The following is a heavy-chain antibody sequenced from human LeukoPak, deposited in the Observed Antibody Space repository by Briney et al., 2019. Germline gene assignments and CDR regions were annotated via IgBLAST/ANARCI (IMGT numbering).Heavy chain of an antibody. Sequence: ALVKVSCKASGGTFSSYAISWVRQAPGQGLEWMGGIIPIFGTANYAQKFQGRVTITTDESTSTAYMELSSLRSEDTAVYYCAGGPHYDFWSGYLNLNWFDPWGQGTLVTVSS. CDR3: AGGPHYDFWSGYLNLNWFDP. J-gene: IGHJ5*02. CDR2: IIPIFGTA. CDR1: GGTFSSYA. V-gene: IGHV1-69*05. D-gene: IGHD3-3*01.